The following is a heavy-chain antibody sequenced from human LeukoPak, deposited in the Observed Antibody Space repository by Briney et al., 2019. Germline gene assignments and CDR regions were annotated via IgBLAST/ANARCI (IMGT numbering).Heavy chain of an antibody. CDR3: AKTLGSGWYDY. CDR2: ISASGRGT. Sequence: QPGGSLRLSCAAHGFSFSSYALTWVRQAPGKGLEWVSAISASGRGTYYADSVKGRFTISRDNSKNTLYLQMNSLKAEDTAVYYCAKTLGSGWYDYWGQGTLFTVSS. J-gene: IGHJ4*02. V-gene: IGHV3-23*01. CDR1: GFSFSSYA. D-gene: IGHD6-19*01.